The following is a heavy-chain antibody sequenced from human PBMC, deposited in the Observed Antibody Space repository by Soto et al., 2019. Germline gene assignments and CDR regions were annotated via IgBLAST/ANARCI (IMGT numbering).Heavy chain of an antibody. Sequence: QLQLQESGPGLVKPSETLSLTCTVSGGSISGSSYYWGWIRQPPGKGLEWIGTIFYSGTTYYNPSLKSRVTISVDTSKNQFSLRLTSVTAADTAVNYCASYGDYPDYWVQGTLVTVSS. V-gene: IGHV4-39*01. CDR3: ASYGDYPDY. J-gene: IGHJ4*02. CDR2: IFYSGTT. D-gene: IGHD4-17*01. CDR1: GGSISGSSYY.